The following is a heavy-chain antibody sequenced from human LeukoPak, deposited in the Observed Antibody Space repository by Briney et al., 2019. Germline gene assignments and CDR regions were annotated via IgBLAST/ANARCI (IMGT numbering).Heavy chain of an antibody. CDR2: ISSSSYI. Sequence: GGSLRLSCAASGFTFSSYSMNWVRQAPGKGLEWVSSISSSSYIYYADSVKGRFTISRDNAKNSLYLQMNSLRAEDTAVYYCARELGDYPYYFDYWGQGTLVTVSS. D-gene: IGHD3-16*01. J-gene: IGHJ4*02. CDR1: GFTFSSYS. CDR3: ARELGDYPYYFDY. V-gene: IGHV3-21*01.